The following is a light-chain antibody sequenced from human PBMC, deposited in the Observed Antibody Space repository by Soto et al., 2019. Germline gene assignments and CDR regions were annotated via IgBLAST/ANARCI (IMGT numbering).Light chain of an antibody. CDR1: SSDVGDNNY. CDR3: GSFTSTSTLYV. Sequence: VLSQPASVSASPGQSITISCSGTSSDVGDNNYVSWYQQHPGKAPKLIIYEVNNRPSGVSNRFSGSKSGNTASLSISGLQAEDEADYYCGSFTSTSTLYVFGTGTKVTVL. J-gene: IGLJ1*01. V-gene: IGLV2-14*01. CDR2: EVN.